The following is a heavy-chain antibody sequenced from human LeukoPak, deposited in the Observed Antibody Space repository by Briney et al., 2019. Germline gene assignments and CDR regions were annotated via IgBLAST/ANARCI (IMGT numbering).Heavy chain of an antibody. D-gene: IGHD3-22*01. V-gene: IGHV3-23*01. CDR1: GFTFSSYA. J-gene: IGHJ4*02. Sequence: GGSLRLSCAASGFTFSSYAMSWVRQAPGKGLEWVSAISAGGSTYYADSVKGRSTISRDNSRNTLYLQMNRLRAEDTGVYYCAKRGQYYHDSSGYYYQDWGQGTLVIVSS. CDR2: ISAGGST. CDR3: AKRGQYYHDSSGYYYQD.